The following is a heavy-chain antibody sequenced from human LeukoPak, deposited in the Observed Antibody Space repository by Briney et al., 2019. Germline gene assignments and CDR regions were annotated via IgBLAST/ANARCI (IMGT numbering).Heavy chain of an antibody. V-gene: IGHV3-23*01. CDR3: EKDLGGSGDYRPY. Sequence: PGGSLRLSGAAPGFTFSSYAMSWVRQAPGKGLKWVSAISGSDGSTYYADSVKGRFTISRDNSKNTLYLQMNSLSAEDTAVYYCEKDLGGSGDYRPYWGQGSVVTVSS. J-gene: IGHJ4*02. D-gene: IGHD2-21*02. CDR2: ISGSDGST. CDR1: GFTFSSYA.